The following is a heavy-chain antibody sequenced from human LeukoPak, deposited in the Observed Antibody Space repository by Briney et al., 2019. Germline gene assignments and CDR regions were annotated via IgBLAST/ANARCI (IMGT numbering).Heavy chain of an antibody. CDR1: GFTFSSYE. CDR2: ISSSGSTI. Sequence: GGSLRLSCAASGFTFSSYEMHWVRQAPGKGLEWVSYISSSGSTIYYADSVKGRFTISRDNAKNSLYLQMNSLRAEDTAVYYCARFSTIVRRSSSWYYFDYWGQGTLVTVSS. V-gene: IGHV3-48*03. D-gene: IGHD6-13*01. CDR3: ARFSTIVRRSSSWYYFDY. J-gene: IGHJ4*02.